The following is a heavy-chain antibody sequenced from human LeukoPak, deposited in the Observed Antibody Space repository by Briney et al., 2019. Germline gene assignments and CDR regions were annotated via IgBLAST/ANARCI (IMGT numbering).Heavy chain of an antibody. D-gene: IGHD6-6*01. J-gene: IGHJ3*02. V-gene: IGHV4-39*07. CDR1: GGSISSSSYY. CDR2: IYYSGST. Sequence: PSETLSLTCTVSGGSISSSSYYWGWIRQPPGKGLEWIGSIYYSGSTYYNPSLKGRVTISVDTSKNQFSLKLSSVTAADTAVYYCARDEYDAFDIWGQGTMVTVSS. CDR3: ARDEYDAFDI.